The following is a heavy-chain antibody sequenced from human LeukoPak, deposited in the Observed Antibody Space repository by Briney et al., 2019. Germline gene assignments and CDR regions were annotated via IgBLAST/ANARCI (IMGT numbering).Heavy chain of an antibody. V-gene: IGHV3-30*18. CDR3: AKDYVLYGMDV. CDR2: ISYDGSNK. CDR1: GLTFSSYG. J-gene: IGHJ6*02. D-gene: IGHD3-10*02. Sequence: GGSLRLSCAASGLTFSSYGMHWVRQAPGKGLEWVAVISYDGSNKYYADSVKGRFTISRDNSKNTLYLQMNSLRAEDTAVYYCAKDYVLYGMDVWGQGTTVTVSS.